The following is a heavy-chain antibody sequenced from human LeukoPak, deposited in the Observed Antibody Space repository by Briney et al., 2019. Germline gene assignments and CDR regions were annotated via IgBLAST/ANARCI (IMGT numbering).Heavy chain of an antibody. V-gene: IGHV3-33*01. CDR3: ARLYSSGWADY. D-gene: IGHD6-19*01. Sequence: GGSLRLSCAASGYTFSSHGMYWVRQAPGKGLEWEALIWYDGSQKYYADSVKGRFTISRDNSKNTLSLQMDSLRAEDTAVYFCARLYSSGWADYWGQGTLVTVSS. J-gene: IGHJ4*02. CDR2: IWYDGSQK. CDR1: GYTFSSHG.